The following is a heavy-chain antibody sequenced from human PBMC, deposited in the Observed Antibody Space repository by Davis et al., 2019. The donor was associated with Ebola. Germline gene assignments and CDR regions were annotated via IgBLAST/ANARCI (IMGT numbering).Heavy chain of an antibody. CDR2: IIPIFGTA. J-gene: IGHJ6*02. CDR3: AREGDGSSWYGMDV. V-gene: IGHV1-69*13. D-gene: IGHD6-13*01. CDR1: GYTFTSYY. Sequence: AASVKVSCKASGYTFTSYYMHWVRQAPGQGLEWMGGIIPIFGTANYAQKFQGRVTITADESTSTAYMELSSLRSEDTAVYYCAREGDGSSWYGMDVWGQGTTVTVSS.